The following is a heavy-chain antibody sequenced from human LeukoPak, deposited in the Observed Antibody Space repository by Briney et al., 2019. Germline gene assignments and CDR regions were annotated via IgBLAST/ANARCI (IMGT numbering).Heavy chain of an antibody. Sequence: ASVKVSCKASGYAFPSYGISWVRQAPGQGLEWMGWISAYNGNTKYAQKLQGRVSMTTDTSTSTAYMELRSLISDDTAVYYCGRDSGSNPYFFEYWGQGTLVTVSS. CDR1: GYAFPSYG. D-gene: IGHD1-26*01. J-gene: IGHJ4*02. CDR3: GRDSGSNPYFFEY. V-gene: IGHV1-18*01. CDR2: ISAYNGNT.